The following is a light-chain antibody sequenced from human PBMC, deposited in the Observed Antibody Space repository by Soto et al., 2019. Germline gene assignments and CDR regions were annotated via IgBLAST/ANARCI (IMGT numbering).Light chain of an antibody. CDR1: QGIGVR. CDR2: SAS. CDR3: LQVNSFQRT. Sequence: IQMTQSPSSLSASIGDRVTITCRASQGIGVRLAWFQQKPGKAPQYLIQSASTLASGVPSRFSGSGSGTDFILTINNLQPEDVGTYYYLQVNSFQRTFVKGTK. V-gene: IGKV1-12*01. J-gene: IGKJ1*01.